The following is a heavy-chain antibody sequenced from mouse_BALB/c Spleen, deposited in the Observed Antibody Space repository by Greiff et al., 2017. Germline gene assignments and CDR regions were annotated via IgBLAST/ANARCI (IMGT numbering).Heavy chain of an antibody. V-gene: IGHV1S81*02. J-gene: IGHJ4*01. CDR2: INPSNGGT. CDR3: TRGGYDYDGAMDY. D-gene: IGHD2-4*01. CDR1: GYTFTSYY. Sequence: VKLQQSGAELVKPGASVKLSCKASGYTFTSYYMYWVKQRPGQGLEWIGEINPSNGGTNFNEKFKSKATLTVDKSSSTAYMQLSSLTSEDSAVYYCTRGGYDYDGAMDYWGQGTSVTVSS.